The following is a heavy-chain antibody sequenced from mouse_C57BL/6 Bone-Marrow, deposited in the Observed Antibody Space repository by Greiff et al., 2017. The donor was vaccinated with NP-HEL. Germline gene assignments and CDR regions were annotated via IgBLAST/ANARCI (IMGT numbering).Heavy chain of an antibody. V-gene: IGHV1-64*01. CDR1: GYTFTSYW. D-gene: IGHD2-4*01. CDR3: ASVHYDYEGDAMDD. Sequence: QVQLQQPGAELVKPGASVKLSCKASGYTFTSYWMHWVKQRAGQGLEWIGMIHPNSGSTNYNEKFKSKATLTVDKSSSTAYMQLSSLTSEDSAVYYCASVHYDYEGDAMDDWGKGTSVTVSS. CDR2: IHPNSGST. J-gene: IGHJ4*01.